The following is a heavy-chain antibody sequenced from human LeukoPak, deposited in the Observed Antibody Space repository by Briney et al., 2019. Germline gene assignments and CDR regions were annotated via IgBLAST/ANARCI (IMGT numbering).Heavy chain of an antibody. CDR2: ISSSSYI. CDR1: GFTFSSYS. D-gene: IGHD2-15*01. Sequence: PGGSLRLSCAASGFTFSSYSMNWVRQAPGKGLEWVSSISSSSYIYYADSVKGRFTISRDNAKNSLYLQMNSLRAEDTAVYYCARPKRIYCSGGSCYGDYFDYWGQGTLVTVSS. CDR3: ARPKRIYCSGGSCYGDYFDY. J-gene: IGHJ4*02. V-gene: IGHV3-21*01.